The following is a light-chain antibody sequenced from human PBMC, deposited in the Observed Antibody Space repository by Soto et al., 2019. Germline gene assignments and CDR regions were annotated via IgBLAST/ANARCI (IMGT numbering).Light chain of an antibody. J-gene: IGKJ5*01. Sequence: EIVLTQSPATLSLSPGERATLSCRASQSVSSSLAWYQQKPGQAPRLLIYDASNRATGIPARFSGSGSGTDFTLTISSLEPEDFAVYYCQQRSNVITFGQGTRLEIK. CDR2: DAS. V-gene: IGKV3-11*01. CDR1: QSVSSS. CDR3: QQRSNVIT.